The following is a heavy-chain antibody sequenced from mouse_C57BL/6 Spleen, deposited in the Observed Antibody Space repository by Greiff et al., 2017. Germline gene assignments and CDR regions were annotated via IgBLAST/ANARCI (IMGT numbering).Heavy chain of an antibody. CDR2: INPSTGGT. CDR3: ARSADYDGHYYAMDY. D-gene: IGHD2-4*01. V-gene: IGHV1-43*01. CDR1: GYSFTGYY. J-gene: IGHJ4*01. Sequence: EVQLQESGPELVKPGASVKISCKASGYSFTGYYMHWVKQSSEKSLEWIGEINPSTGGTSYNQKFKGKATLTVDKSSSTAYMQLKSLTSEDSAVYYCARSADYDGHYYAMDYWGQGTSVTVSS.